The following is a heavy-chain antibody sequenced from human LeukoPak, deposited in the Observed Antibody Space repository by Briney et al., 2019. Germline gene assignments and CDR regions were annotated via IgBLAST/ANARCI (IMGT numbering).Heavy chain of an antibody. V-gene: IGHV1-69*02. CDR3: ASSYYYGSGSYYFDY. D-gene: IGHD3-10*01. CDR1: GYTFTGYY. J-gene: IGHJ4*02. Sequence: SVKVSCKASGYTFTGYYMHWVRQAPGQGLEWMGRIIPILGIANYAQKFQGRVTITADKSTSTAYMELSSLRSEDTAVYYCASSYYYGSGSYYFDYWGQGTLVTVSS. CDR2: IIPILGIA.